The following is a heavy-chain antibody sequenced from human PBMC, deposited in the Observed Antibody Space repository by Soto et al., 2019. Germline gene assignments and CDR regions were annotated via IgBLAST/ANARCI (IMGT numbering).Heavy chain of an antibody. CDR3: ARSYAAGHYFDY. D-gene: IGHD2-15*01. J-gene: IGHJ4*02. Sequence: QLQLQESGSGLVKPSQTLSLTCAVSGGSISSGGYSWSWIRQPPGQGLEWIGYIYHSGSTYSNPSLKSRVTRSVDRSKNQFSLKLSSVTAADTAVYYCARSYAAGHYFDYWGQGTLVTVSS. V-gene: IGHV4-30-2*01. CDR2: IYHSGST. CDR1: GGSISSGGYS.